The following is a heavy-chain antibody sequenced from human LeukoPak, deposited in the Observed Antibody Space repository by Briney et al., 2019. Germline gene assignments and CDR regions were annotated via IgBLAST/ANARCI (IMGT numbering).Heavy chain of an antibody. D-gene: IGHD4-17*01. CDR3: ANGDLYYYFDY. CDR2: ICGSGGST. Sequence: GGSLRLSCAASGFTFSSYAMSWVRQAPGKGLEWVSAICGSGGSTYYADSVKGRFTISRDNSKNTLYLQMNSLRAEDTAVYYCANGDLYYYFDYWGQGTLVTVSS. J-gene: IGHJ4*02. V-gene: IGHV3-23*01. CDR1: GFTFSSYA.